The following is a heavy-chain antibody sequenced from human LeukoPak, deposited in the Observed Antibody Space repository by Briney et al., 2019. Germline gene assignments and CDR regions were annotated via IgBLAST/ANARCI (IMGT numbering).Heavy chain of an antibody. CDR2: IYYSGST. CDR3: AREPLSTSRWFDP. CDR1: GGSISSGDYY. V-gene: IGHV4-30-4*01. J-gene: IGHJ5*02. Sequence: SQTLSLTCTVSGGSISSGDYYWSWLRQPPGKGLEWIGYIYYSGSTYYNPSLKSRVTISVDTSKNQFSLKLSSVTAADTAVYYCAREPLSTSRWFDPWGQGTLVTVSS.